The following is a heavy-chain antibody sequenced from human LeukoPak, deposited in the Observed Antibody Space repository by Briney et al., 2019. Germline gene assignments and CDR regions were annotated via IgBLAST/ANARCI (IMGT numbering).Heavy chain of an antibody. CDR1: GFTFSSYW. J-gene: IGHJ4*02. CDR2: IKQDGSEK. V-gene: IGHV3-7*01. Sequence: GGSLRLSCAASGFTFSSYWMSWVRQAPGKGLEWVANIKQDGSEKYYVDSVKGRFTISRDNAKNSLYLQMNSLRAEDTAVYYCAREWHPSIVGADGLDYWGQGTLVTVSS. D-gene: IGHD1-26*01. CDR3: AREWHPSIVGADGLDY.